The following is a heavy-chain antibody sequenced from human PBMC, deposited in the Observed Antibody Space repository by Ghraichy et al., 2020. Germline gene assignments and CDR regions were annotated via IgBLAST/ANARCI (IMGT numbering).Heavy chain of an antibody. D-gene: IGHD6-13*01. CDR3: ARAPNSSSWYVDY. J-gene: IGHJ4*02. V-gene: IGHV4-59*01. Sequence: SQTLSLTCTVSGGSISSYYWSWIRQPPGKGLEWIRYIYYSGSTNYNPSLKSRVTISVDTSKNQFSLKLSSVTAADTAVYYCARAPNSSSWYVDYWGQGTLVTVSS. CDR1: GGSISSYY. CDR2: IYYSGST.